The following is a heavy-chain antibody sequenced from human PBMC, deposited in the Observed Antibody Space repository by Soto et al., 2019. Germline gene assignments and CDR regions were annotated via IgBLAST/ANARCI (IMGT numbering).Heavy chain of an antibody. V-gene: IGHV3-30-3*01. CDR3: ARDTQFWSGFIDY. CDR1: GFTFSSYA. D-gene: IGHD3-3*01. J-gene: IGHJ4*02. Sequence: LRLSCAASGFTFSSYAMHWVRQAPGKGLEWVAVISYDGSNKYYADSVKGRFTISRDNSKNTLYLQMNSLGAEDTAVYYCARDTQFWSGFIDYWGQGTLVTVSS. CDR2: ISYDGSNK.